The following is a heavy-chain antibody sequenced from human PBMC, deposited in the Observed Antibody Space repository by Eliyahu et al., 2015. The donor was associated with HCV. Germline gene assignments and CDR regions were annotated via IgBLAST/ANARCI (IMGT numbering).Heavy chain of an antibody. CDR3: ARDHSSSSRDYNWFDP. J-gene: IGHJ5*02. CDR1: GFTFRXYA. V-gene: IGHV3-30-3*01. Sequence: QVQLVXSGGGVVQPGRSLRLXCAASGFTFRXYAIHGVRQAPGKGLEWVAAISYDGSNEYYADSVKGRFTISRDNSKNTLYLQMNSLRAEDTAVYYCARDHSSSSRDYNWFDPWGQGTLVTVSS. CDR2: ISYDGSNE. D-gene: IGHD6-6*01.